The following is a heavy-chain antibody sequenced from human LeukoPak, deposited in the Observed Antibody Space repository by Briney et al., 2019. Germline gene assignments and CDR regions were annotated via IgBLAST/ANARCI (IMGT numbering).Heavy chain of an antibody. Sequence: GESLRLSCAASGFTFSSYEMNWVRQAPGKGLEWVSYISSSGSTIYYADSVKGRLTISRDNAKNSLYLQMNSLRAEDTAVYYRARERDYDSSGYYFDYWGQGTLVTVSS. V-gene: IGHV3-48*03. CDR3: ARERDYDSSGYYFDY. CDR1: GFTFSSYE. CDR2: ISSSGSTI. J-gene: IGHJ4*02. D-gene: IGHD3-22*01.